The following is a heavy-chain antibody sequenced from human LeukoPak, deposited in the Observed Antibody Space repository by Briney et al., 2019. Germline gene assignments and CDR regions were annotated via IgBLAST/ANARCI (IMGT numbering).Heavy chain of an antibody. Sequence: PGGSLRLSCAASGFTFSDYGMHWVRQAPGKGLEWVAFIQNDGSKKYYADSVKGRFTISRDNAKNSLYLQMNSLRAEDTAVYYCARDREVLRFLEWLPRDYYMDVWGKGTTVTVSS. CDR3: ARDREVLRFLEWLPRDYYMDV. J-gene: IGHJ6*03. D-gene: IGHD3-3*01. CDR2: IQNDGSKK. CDR1: GFTFSDYG. V-gene: IGHV3-30*02.